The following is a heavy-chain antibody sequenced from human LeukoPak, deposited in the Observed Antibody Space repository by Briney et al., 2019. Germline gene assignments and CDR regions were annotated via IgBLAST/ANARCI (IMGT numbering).Heavy chain of an antibody. V-gene: IGHV3-74*01. CDR1: GFTFSDYR. J-gene: IGHJ4*02. CDR2: INSDGRIT. CDR3: ATYLAAAEDY. Sequence: GGSLRLSCATSGFTFSDYRMHWVRQAQGKGLVGVSRINSDGRITSYADSVKGRFTISRDNAKNTLYLQMNSLRAEDTAVYYCATYLAAAEDYWGQGTLVTVSS. D-gene: IGHD6-13*01.